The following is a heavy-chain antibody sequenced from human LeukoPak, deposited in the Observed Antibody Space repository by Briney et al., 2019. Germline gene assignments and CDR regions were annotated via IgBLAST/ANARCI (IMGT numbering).Heavy chain of an antibody. CDR1: GFTFSSYS. CDR2: ISSSSSYI. CDR3: ARADTFGGVIVPIGY. V-gene: IGHV3-21*01. Sequence: GGSLRLSCAASGFTFSSYSMSWVRQAPGRGLEWVSSISSSSSYIYYADSVKGRFTISRDNAKNSLYLQMNSLRAEDTAVYYCARADTFGGVIVPIGYWGQGTLVTVSS. D-gene: IGHD3-16*02. J-gene: IGHJ4*02.